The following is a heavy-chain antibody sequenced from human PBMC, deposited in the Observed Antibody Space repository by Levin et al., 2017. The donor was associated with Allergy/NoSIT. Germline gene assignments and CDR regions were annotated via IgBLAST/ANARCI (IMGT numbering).Heavy chain of an antibody. Sequence: GGSLRLSCAVSGFTFSSYWMHWVRQAPGKGLVWVSRINSDGSSRSYADSVKGRFTISRDNAKNTLYLQMNSLRAEDTALYYCARDREEGDMHVWRQGTTVTVSS. J-gene: IGHJ6*02. V-gene: IGHV3-74*01. CDR2: INSDGSSR. CDR1: GFTFSSYW. CDR3: ARDREEGDMHV. D-gene: IGHD3-16*01.